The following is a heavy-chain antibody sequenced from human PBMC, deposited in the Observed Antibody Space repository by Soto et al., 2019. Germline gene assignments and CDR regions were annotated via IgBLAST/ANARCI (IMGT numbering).Heavy chain of an antibody. Sequence: QVQLVQSGAEVKKPGASVKVSCKASGYTFTGYYMHWVRQAPGQGLEWMGWINPNSGGTNYAQKFQGWVTRTRDTSISTAYMELSRLRSDDTAVYYCARDPHLGYCSGGSCSPGYYFDYWGQGTLVTVSS. CDR1: GYTFTGYY. J-gene: IGHJ4*02. CDR2: INPNSGGT. CDR3: ARDPHLGYCSGGSCSPGYYFDY. D-gene: IGHD2-15*01. V-gene: IGHV1-2*04.